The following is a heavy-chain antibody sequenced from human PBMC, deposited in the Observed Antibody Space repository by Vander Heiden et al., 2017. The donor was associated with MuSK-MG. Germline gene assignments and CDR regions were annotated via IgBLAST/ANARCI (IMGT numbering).Heavy chain of an antibody. V-gene: IGHV5-51*03. CDR2: IYPGDSDT. CDR3: ARSRTVGVTPCES. J-gene: IGHJ5*02. CDR1: GYSYTSYW. Sequence: VQLVQSGAEVKKPGESLKISCKGSGYSYTSYWIGWVRQKPGKGLEWMGIIYPGDSDTRYSPSFQGQVTISADRSVSTAFLQWSSLKASDTAIYDCARSRTVGVTPCESWGRGTLGTVSS. D-gene: IGHD1-26*01.